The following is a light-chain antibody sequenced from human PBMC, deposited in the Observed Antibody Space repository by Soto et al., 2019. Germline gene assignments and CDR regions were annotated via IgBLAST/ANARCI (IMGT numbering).Light chain of an antibody. Sequence: IQLTQSPSSLSASVGDRVTITCRASQGISSYLAWYQQKPGKAPKLLIYAASTLQSGVPSRFSGSGSGTDFTLTISSLQPEGFATYYCQQLNSYPQTFGQGTKVEIK. V-gene: IGKV1-9*01. CDR2: AAS. J-gene: IGKJ1*01. CDR1: QGISSY. CDR3: QQLNSYPQT.